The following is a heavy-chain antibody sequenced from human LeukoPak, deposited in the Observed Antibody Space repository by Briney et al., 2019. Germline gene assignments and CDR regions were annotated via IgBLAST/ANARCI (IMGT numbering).Heavy chain of an antibody. CDR3: ARRLMTTGRDWFDP. D-gene: IGHD4-11*01. CDR2: IYYSGST. CDR1: GGSISSYY. J-gene: IGHJ5*02. V-gene: IGHV4-39*01. Sequence: PSETLSLTCTVSGGSISSYYWGWIRQPPGKGLEWIGNIYYSGSTYYNPSLKSRVTISVDTSKNQFSLKLSSVTAADTAVYYCARRLMTTGRDWFDPWGQGTLVTVSS.